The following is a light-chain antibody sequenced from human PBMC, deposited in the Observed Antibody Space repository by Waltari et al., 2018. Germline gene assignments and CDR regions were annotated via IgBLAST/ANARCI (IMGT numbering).Light chain of an antibody. Sequence: NFMLTQPHSVSESPGKTVTISCTRSSGSIANNYVQWYQQRPGSAPTTVIFEDNQRPSGVPDRFSGSIDSSSNSASLTISALKTEDEANYYCQSYDSNSRVVFGGGTKLTVL. CDR3: QSYDSNSRVV. J-gene: IGLJ2*01. V-gene: IGLV6-57*03. CDR1: SGSIANNY. CDR2: EDN.